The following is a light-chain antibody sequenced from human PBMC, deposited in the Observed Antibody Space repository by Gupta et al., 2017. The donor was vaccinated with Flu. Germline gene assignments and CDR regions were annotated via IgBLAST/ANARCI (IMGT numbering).Light chain of an antibody. CDR3: QQLNSFPRT. J-gene: IGKJ4*02. CDR2: TAS. Sequence: DNKLTPSPSFLSAAVGDRVTLTCRASQDFGSDLAWYQQKPGKAPKLLIYTASILDSGVPSRFSGSKSGTEFTLTVSSLQPEDFAVYYCQQLNSFPRTFGEGTKVEIK. V-gene: IGKV1-9*01. CDR1: QDFGSD.